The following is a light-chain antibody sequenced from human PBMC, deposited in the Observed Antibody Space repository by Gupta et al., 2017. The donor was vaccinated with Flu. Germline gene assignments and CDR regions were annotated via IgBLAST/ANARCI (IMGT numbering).Light chain of an antibody. CDR3: QQRGNWPPYT. J-gene: IGKJ2*01. Sequence: DIVLTQSPATLSLSPGERATLSCRASQSVSSFLAWYQQKPGQAPRLLIYDASNRATGIPARFIGSGSGTDFTLSISSLEPEDVAVYYCQQRGNWPPYTFGQGTKLDIK. CDR2: DAS. CDR1: QSVSSF. V-gene: IGKV3-11*01.